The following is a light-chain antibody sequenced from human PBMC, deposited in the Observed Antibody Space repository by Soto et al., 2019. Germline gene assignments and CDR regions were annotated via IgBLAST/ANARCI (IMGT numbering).Light chain of an antibody. CDR1: SSDVGGYNY. V-gene: IGLV2-8*01. CDR2: EVN. CDR3: SSYAGNYNFFYG. Sequence: QSVPTQPSSASVSPGQSFTSSCTGTSSDVGGYNYVSWYQQHPGKAPNLMIYEVNKRRSGVPDRFSGSKSGNTASLTVSGLLAEDEADYYCSSYAGNYNFFYGLGTGTKVTVL. J-gene: IGLJ1*01.